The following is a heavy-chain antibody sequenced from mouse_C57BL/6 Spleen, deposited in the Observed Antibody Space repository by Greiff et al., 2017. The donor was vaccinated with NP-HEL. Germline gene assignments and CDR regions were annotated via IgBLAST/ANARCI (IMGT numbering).Heavy chain of an antibody. CDR1: GYAFTNYL. CDR3: AKPRDYGSSYEGAMDY. V-gene: IGHV1-54*01. CDR2: INPGSGGT. Sequence: VQRVESGAELVRPGTSVKVSCKASGYAFTNYLIEWVKQRPGQGLEWIGVINPGSGGTNYNEKFKGKATLTADKSSSTAYMQLSSLTSEDSAVYFCAKPRDYGSSYEGAMDYWGQGTSVTVSS. D-gene: IGHD1-1*01. J-gene: IGHJ4*01.